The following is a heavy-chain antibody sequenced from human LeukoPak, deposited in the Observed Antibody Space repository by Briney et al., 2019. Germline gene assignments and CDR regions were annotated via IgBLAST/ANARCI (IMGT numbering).Heavy chain of an antibody. CDR2: ISGSGGST. D-gene: IGHD2-15*01. V-gene: IGHV3-23*01. CDR1: GFTFSSYA. Sequence: HTGGSLRLSCAASGFTFSSYAMSWVRQAPGKGLEWVSAISGSGGSTYYADSVKGRFTISRDNSKNTLYLQMNSLRAEDTALYYCAKDMGGGCSGGTCYSPYHYAMDVWGQGTTVTASS. CDR3: AKDMGGGCSGGTCYSPYHYAMDV. J-gene: IGHJ6*02.